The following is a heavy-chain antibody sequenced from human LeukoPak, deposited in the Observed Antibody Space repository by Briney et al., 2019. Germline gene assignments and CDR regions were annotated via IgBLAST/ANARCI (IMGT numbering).Heavy chain of an antibody. CDR1: GFTFTSYG. CDR2: INPSGGST. Sequence: ASVKVSCKASGFTFTSYGFSWVRQAPGQGLEWMGIINPSGGSTSYAQKFQGRVTMTRDTSTSTVYMELSSLRSEDTAVYYCARDYCSGGSCYYYGMDVWGQGTTVTVSS. D-gene: IGHD2-15*01. J-gene: IGHJ6*02. CDR3: ARDYCSGGSCYYYGMDV. V-gene: IGHV1-46*01.